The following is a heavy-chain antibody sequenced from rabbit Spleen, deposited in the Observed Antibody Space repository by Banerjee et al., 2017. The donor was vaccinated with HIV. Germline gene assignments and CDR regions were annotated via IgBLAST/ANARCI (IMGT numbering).Heavy chain of an antibody. CDR1: GFSFNSGYD. J-gene: IGHJ4*01. Sequence: QEQLEESGGGLVKPGASLTLTCKASGFSFNSGYDMCWVRQAPGKGLEWIACIDAGSSGFTYFASWAKGRFTISKTSSTTVTLQMPSLTAADTATYFCVSSTSVGWVLNLWGPGTLVTVS. CDR3: VSSTSVGWVLNL. D-gene: IGHD4-1*01. CDR2: IDAGSSGFT. V-gene: IGHV1S45*01.